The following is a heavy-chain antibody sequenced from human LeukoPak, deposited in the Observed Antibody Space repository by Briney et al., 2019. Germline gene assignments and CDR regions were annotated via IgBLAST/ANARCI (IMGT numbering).Heavy chain of an antibody. Sequence: SETLSLTCTVSGGSISSYYWSWIRQPPGKGLEWIGDIYYSGSTKYNPSLKSRVTISVDTSKNQSSLKLSSVTAADTAVYYCTRGDMTTNYDYGMDVWGQGTTVTVSS. CDR1: GGSISSYY. J-gene: IGHJ6*02. V-gene: IGHV4-59*01. CDR2: IYYSGST. D-gene: IGHD4-11*01. CDR3: TRGDMTTNYDYGMDV.